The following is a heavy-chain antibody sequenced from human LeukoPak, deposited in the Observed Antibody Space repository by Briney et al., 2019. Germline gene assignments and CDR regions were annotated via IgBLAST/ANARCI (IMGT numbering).Heavy chain of an antibody. D-gene: IGHD1-26*01. Sequence: GASAKVSCKASGGTFSSYAISWVRQAPGQGLEWMGGIIPIFGTANYAQKFQGRVTMTTDTSTSTVYMELRSLRSDDTAVYYCAFSSYYLQGNYYYMNVWGKGTTVTVSS. V-gene: IGHV1-69*05. CDR2: IIPIFGTA. J-gene: IGHJ6*03. CDR1: GGTFSSYA. CDR3: AFSSYYLQGNYYYMNV.